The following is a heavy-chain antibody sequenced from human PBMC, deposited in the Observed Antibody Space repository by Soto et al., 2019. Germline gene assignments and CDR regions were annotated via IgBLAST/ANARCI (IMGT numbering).Heavy chain of an antibody. D-gene: IGHD1-1*01. J-gene: IGHJ5*01. CDR3: PSPGNANHRDHEWFHH. V-gene: IGHV3-7*03. CDR1: GCTFSSYW. CDR2: IKQDGSEK. Sequence: PVGSLRLSCASSGCTFSSYWMSCVRQSPGKGLEWVANIKQDGSEKYYVDSVKGRFTISRDNAKNSLYLQMNSLRAEDTAVYYFPSPGNANHRDHEWFHHWGPGTLVTVSS.